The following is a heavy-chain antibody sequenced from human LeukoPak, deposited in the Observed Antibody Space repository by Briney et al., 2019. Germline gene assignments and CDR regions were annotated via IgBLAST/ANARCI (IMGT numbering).Heavy chain of an antibody. CDR1: GGSLSGYY. Sequence: SETLSLTCAVYGGSLSGYYWSWIRQPPGKGLEWIGEINHSGSTNYNPSLKSRVTISVNTSKNQFSLKLSSVTAADTAVYYCARDSGDLGIQDYWGQGTLVTVSS. CDR3: ARDSGDLGIQDY. CDR2: INHSGST. J-gene: IGHJ4*02. D-gene: IGHD7-27*01. V-gene: IGHV4-34*01.